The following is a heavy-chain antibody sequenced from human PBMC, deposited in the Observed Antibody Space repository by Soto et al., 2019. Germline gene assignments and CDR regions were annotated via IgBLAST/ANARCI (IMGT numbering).Heavy chain of an antibody. J-gene: IGHJ4*02. CDR3: AKDKGSSTRLDY. D-gene: IGHD2-2*01. CDR2: ISYDGSNK. Sequence: GGSLRLSCAASGFTFSSYGMHWVRQAPGKGLEWVAVISYDGSNKYYADSVKGRFTISRDNSKNTLYLQMNSLRAEDTAVYYCAKDKGSSTRLDYWGQGTLVTVSS. V-gene: IGHV3-30*18. CDR1: GFTFSSYG.